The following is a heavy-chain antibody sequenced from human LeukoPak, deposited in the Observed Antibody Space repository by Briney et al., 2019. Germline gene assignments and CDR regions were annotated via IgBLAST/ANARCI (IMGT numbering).Heavy chain of an antibody. J-gene: IGHJ3*02. CDR1: GGSISSGGYY. Sequence: RSSETLSLTCAVSGGSISSGGYYWSWIRQPAGKGLEWIGRIYTSGSTNYNPSLKSRVTMSVDTSKNQFSLKLSSVTAADTAVYYCARVKIDAFDIWGQGTMVTVSS. CDR2: IYTSGST. CDR3: ARVKIDAFDI. V-gene: IGHV4-61*02.